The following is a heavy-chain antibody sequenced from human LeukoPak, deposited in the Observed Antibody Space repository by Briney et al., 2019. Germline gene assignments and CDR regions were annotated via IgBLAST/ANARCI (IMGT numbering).Heavy chain of an antibody. D-gene: IGHD3-16*02. J-gene: IGHJ4*02. CDR2: IKDDGSAQ. CDR3: ARHIVGEQNFDY. Sequence: GGSLRLSCAASGFTFGAYWMSWFRQAPGKGPEWVASIKDDGSAQFYVDSLEGRFTISRDNAKNTLYLQMDTMRVEDAAVYYCARHIVGEQNFDYWSQGTLVTVSS. CDR1: GFTFGAYW. V-gene: IGHV3-7*01.